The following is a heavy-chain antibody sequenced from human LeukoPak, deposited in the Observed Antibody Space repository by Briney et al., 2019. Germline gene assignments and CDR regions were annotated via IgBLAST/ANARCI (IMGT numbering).Heavy chain of an antibody. V-gene: IGHV1-46*01. Sequence: ASXKVSCKASGYTFTSYYMHWVRQAQGQGGEWMGIINPSGGSTSYEQKFQGRGTITRDTSTRKDYMEVRRQRSEDTAVYYCARGDYYDSSGYLSWGQGTLVTVSS. CDR1: GYTFTSYY. D-gene: IGHD3-22*01. CDR3: ARGDYYDSSGYLS. J-gene: IGHJ4*02. CDR2: INPSGGST.